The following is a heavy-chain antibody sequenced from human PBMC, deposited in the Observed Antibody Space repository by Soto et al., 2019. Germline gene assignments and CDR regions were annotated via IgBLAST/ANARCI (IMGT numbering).Heavy chain of an antibody. D-gene: IGHD3-10*01. Sequence: SETLSLTCTVSGGSISRYYWSWVRQPPGKGLEWIGYIYYSGTTYYNPSLKSRVTISVDTSKNQFSLRLSSVTAADTAVYYCARAPRGNYGYPSYFDYWGQGTLVNVS. CDR2: IYYSGTT. J-gene: IGHJ4*02. V-gene: IGHV4-59*01. CDR3: ARAPRGNYGYPSYFDY. CDR1: GGSISRYY.